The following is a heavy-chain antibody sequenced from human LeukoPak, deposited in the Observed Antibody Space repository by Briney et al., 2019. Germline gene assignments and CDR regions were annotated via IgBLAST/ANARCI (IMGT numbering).Heavy chain of an antibody. V-gene: IGHV3-23*01. Sequence: GGSLRLSCAASGFTFRTYWMSWVRQAPGKGLEWVSAISGSGGSTYYADSVKGRFTISRDNSKNTLYLQMNSLRAEDTAVYYCAKVGVPPVYYDAWGQGTLVTVSS. CDR3: AKVGVPPVYYDA. CDR2: ISGSGGST. D-gene: IGHD3-16*01. CDR1: GFTFRTYW. J-gene: IGHJ4*02.